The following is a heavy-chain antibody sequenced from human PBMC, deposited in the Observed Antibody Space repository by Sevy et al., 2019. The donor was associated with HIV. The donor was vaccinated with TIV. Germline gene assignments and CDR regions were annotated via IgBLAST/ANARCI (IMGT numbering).Heavy chain of an antibody. D-gene: IGHD1-26*01. CDR1: GGSITSLY. CDR3: AGENAWGRGYS. J-gene: IGHJ4*02. Sequence: SETLSLTCTVSGGSITSLYWNWIRQPPGKGLEWIATISYNGHINYNPSLKSRFTLSLDTSKNQFSLRLSSMTAADTAMYYCAGENAWGRGYSWGQGTLVTVSS. V-gene: IGHV4-59*08. CDR2: ISYNGHI.